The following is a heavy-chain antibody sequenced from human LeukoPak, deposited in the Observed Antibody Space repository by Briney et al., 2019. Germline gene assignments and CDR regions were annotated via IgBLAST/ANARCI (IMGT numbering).Heavy chain of an antibody. CDR3: AKDAQRGFDYSNSLEY. J-gene: IGHJ4*02. D-gene: IGHD4-11*01. CDR2: IWSDGSNK. Sequence: PGVSLRLSCAASGFTFSHYGMHWVRQAPGRGREGVAVIWSDGSNKFYADSVKGRFTIPRDNAQHTVDLHMNILRAEDTAVYYCAKDAQRGFDYSNSLEYWGQGTLVTVSS. CDR1: GFTFSHYG. V-gene: IGHV3-33*06.